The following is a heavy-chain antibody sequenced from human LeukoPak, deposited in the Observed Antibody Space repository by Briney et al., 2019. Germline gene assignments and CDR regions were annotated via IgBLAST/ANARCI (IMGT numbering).Heavy chain of an antibody. CDR2: IYYSGST. CDR3: ARAYDSTTHGYAFDV. CDR1: GGSISSSTSY. J-gene: IGHJ3*01. V-gene: IGHV4-39*07. Sequence: PSETLSLTCIVSGGSISSSTSYWGWIRQSPGKGLEWIGSIYYSGSTYYNPSLKSRVTISVDTSKNQFSLKLSSVTAADTAVYYCARAYDSTTHGYAFDVWGQGTMVTVSS. D-gene: IGHD3-22*01.